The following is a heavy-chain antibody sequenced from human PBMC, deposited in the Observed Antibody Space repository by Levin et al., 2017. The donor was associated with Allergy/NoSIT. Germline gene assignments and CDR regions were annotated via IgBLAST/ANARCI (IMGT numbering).Heavy chain of an antibody. CDR1: GGSFSGYY. J-gene: IGHJ5*02. CDR3: ARDWGYCSSSSCRATGWFDP. CDR2: INHSGST. Sequence: SETLSLTCAVYGGSFSGYYWSWIRQPPGKGLEWIGEINHSGSTNYNPSLKSRVTISLDTSKNQFSLKLTSVTAADTAVYYCARDWGYCSSSSCRATGWFDPWGQGTLVTVSS. V-gene: IGHV4-34*01. D-gene: IGHD2-2*01.